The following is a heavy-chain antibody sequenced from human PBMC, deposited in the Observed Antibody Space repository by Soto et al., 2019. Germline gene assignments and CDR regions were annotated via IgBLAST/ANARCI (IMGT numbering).Heavy chain of an antibody. CDR3: AKPPAYCNDSCAYFAV. Sequence: PXGSLLLSCSAAGVTFSTYSIHWVRQAPGKGLECVSAIVSDGSNAYYADSVKGRFTISRDNARNTLYLQMIILRAEDTSTYDCAKPPAYCNDSCAYFAVWGQGTLVTVSS. D-gene: IGHD3-22*01. J-gene: IGHJ1*01. CDR1: GVTFSTYS. V-gene: IGHV3-64D*09. CDR2: IVSDGSNA.